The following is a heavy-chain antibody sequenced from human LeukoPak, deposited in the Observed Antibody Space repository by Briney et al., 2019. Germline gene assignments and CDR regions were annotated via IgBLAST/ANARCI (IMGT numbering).Heavy chain of an antibody. CDR1: GGSISSYH. CDR3: ARVPPVYYYGSGSYYTKPYYYYMDV. D-gene: IGHD3-10*01. J-gene: IGHJ6*03. CDR2: IYTSGST. Sequence: SETLSLTCTVSGGSISSYHWSGIRQPPGKGLEWIGYIYTSGSTNYNPSLKSRVTISVDTSKNQFSLKLSSVTAADTAVYYCARVPPVYYYGSGSYYTKPYYYYMDVWGKGTTVTVSS. V-gene: IGHV4-4*09.